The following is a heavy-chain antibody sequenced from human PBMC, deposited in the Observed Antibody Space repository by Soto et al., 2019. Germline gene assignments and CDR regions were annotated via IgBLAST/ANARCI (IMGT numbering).Heavy chain of an antibody. Sequence: ASVKVSCKASGYTFTSYDINWVRQATGQGLEWMGWMNPNSGNTGYAQKFQGRGTMTRDTSISTAYMELSSLRSEDTAVYYCAREPAATLYYYGMDVWGQGTTVTVSS. J-gene: IGHJ6*02. D-gene: IGHD2-15*01. CDR1: GYTFTSYD. V-gene: IGHV1-8*01. CDR3: AREPAATLYYYGMDV. CDR2: MNPNSGNT.